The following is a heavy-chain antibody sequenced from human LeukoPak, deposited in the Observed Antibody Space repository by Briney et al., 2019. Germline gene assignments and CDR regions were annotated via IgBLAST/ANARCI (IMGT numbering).Heavy chain of an antibody. D-gene: IGHD1-26*01. V-gene: IGHV3-23*01. CDR3: AKDWELLPYYFDY. Sequence: GGSLRLSCAASGFTSSSYAMSWVRQAPGKGLEWVSAISGSGGRTYYADSVEGRFTISRDNSKNTLYLQMDSLRAEDTAVYYCAKDWELLPYYFDYWGQRTLVTVSS. CDR2: ISGSGGRT. CDR1: GFTSSSYA. J-gene: IGHJ4*02.